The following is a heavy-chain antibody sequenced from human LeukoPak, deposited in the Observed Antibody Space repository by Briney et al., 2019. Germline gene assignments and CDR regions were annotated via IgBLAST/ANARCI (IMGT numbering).Heavy chain of an antibody. J-gene: IGHJ4*02. V-gene: IGHV4-59*11. CDR3: ARDQRSTSWYDY. D-gene: IGHD2-2*01. CDR1: GGSISSHY. Sequence: SETLSLTCTVSGGSISSHYWSWIRQPPGKGLEWIAYIYYSGSTNYSPSLRSRVTMSIDTSKNQFSLKLSSVTAADTAVYYCARDQRSTSWYDYWGQGTLVTVSS. CDR2: IYYSGST.